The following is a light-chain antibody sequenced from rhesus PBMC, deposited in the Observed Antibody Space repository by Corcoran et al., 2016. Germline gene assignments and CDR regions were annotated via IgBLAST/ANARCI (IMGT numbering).Light chain of an antibody. Sequence: DIQMTQSPSSLSASVGDTVTITCRASQGISSYLNWFQQKPGKAPKLLIYDASSLESGVPSRFSGSGSGTDFTLTISSLQPEDFAAYYCLQHNSCPLTFGGGTKVEIK. CDR3: LQHNSCPLT. J-gene: IGKJ4*01. CDR1: QGISSY. CDR2: DAS. V-gene: IGKV1-28*03.